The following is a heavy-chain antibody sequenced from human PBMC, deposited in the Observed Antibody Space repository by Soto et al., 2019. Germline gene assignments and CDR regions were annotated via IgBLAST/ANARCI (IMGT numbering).Heavy chain of an antibody. Sequence: EQLQQWGAGLLKPSETLSLTCGGYGGSFSGYYWSWIRQPPGKGLEWIGEINHSGTTNYNPSLKSRVTISVDTSQNQFSRNLSSVTAADTAVYYCARGYCGGNCYYYYGMDVWGRGTTVTVSS. CDR3: ARGYCGGNCYYYYGMDV. CDR1: GGSFSGYY. D-gene: IGHD2-21*02. J-gene: IGHJ6*02. V-gene: IGHV4-34*01. CDR2: INHSGTT.